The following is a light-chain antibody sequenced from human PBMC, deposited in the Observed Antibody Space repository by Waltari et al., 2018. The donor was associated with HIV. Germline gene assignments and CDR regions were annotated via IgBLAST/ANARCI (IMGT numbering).Light chain of an antibody. V-gene: IGKV1-5*03. CDR2: KAS. CDR1: RSISAW. Sequence: DIQMTQSPSTLSASVGDRVTITCRASRSISAWLAWYQQKPGKAPNLLIYKASTLESGVPAMFSGSGSGTEFTLTIASLQPDDFATYYCHHYYTPMWTFGQGTKVEIK. J-gene: IGKJ1*01. CDR3: HHYYTPMWT.